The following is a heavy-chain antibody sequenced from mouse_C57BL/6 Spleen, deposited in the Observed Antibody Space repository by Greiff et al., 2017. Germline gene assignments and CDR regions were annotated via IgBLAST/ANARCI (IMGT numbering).Heavy chain of an antibody. V-gene: IGHV1-15*01. J-gene: IGHJ2*01. Sequence: VKLQESGAELVRPGASVTLSCKASGYTFTDYEMHWVKQTPVHGLEWIGAIDPETGGTAYNQKFKGKAILTADKSSSTAYMELRSLTSEDSAVYYCTRDYDGYYWGQGTTLTVSS. CDR3: TRDYDGYY. CDR1: GYTFTDYE. CDR2: IDPETGGT. D-gene: IGHD2-3*01.